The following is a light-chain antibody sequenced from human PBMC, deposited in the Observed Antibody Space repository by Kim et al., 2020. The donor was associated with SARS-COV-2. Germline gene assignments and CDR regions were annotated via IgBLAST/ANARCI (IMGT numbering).Light chain of an antibody. CDR1: QSVSNN. J-gene: IGKJ4*01. Sequence: SVSPGERATLSCRASQSVSNNLAWYQQKAGQAPRLLIYGASTRAPGIAATFSGSGSGTEFTLTISGLRSEDFAVYYCHQYNDWPLTFGGGTKVEI. CDR3: HQYNDWPLT. V-gene: IGKV3-15*01. CDR2: GAS.